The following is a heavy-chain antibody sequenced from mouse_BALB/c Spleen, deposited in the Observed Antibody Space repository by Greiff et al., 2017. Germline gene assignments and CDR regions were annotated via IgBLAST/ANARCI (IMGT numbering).Heavy chain of an antibody. V-gene: IGHV5-6-4*01. CDR2: ISSGGSYT. Sequence: EVQVVESGGGLVKPGGSLKLSFAASGSPFGSFPFPWVRQPPEKRLEWVATISSGGSYTYYPDSVKGRFTISRDNAKNTLYLQMSSLKSEDTAMYYCTRVSLLPGDYWGQGTSVTVSS. CDR3: TRVSLLPGDY. D-gene: IGHD1-1*01. J-gene: IGHJ4*01. CDR1: GSPFGSFP.